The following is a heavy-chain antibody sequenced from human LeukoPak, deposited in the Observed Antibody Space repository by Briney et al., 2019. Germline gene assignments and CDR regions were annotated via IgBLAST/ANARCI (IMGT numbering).Heavy chain of an antibody. CDR2: IYYSGST. CDR1: GGSISSSSYY. V-gene: IGHV4-39*07. D-gene: IGHD3-3*01. J-gene: IGHJ5*02. Sequence: SETLSLTCTVSGGSISSSSYYWGWIRQPPGKGLEWIGSIYYSGSTNYNPSLKSRVTISVDTSKNQFSLKLTSVTAADTAMYYCARGGNDFWSGLMYNWFDPWGQGTLVTVSS. CDR3: ARGGNDFWSGLMYNWFDP.